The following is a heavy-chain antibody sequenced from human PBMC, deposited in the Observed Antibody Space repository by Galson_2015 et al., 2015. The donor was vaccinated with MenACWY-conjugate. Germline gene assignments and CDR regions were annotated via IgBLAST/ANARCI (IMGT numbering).Heavy chain of an antibody. CDR2: INTNTGNP. V-gene: IGHV7-4-1*02. D-gene: IGHD6-19*01. J-gene: IGHJ3*02. CDR3: ARVLPDHFSGWHAPGGDAFDI. CDR1: GYTFTSYA. Sequence: SVKVSCKASGYTFTSYAMNWVRQAPGQGLEWMGWINTNTGNPTYAQGFTGRFVFSLDTSVSTAYLQISSLKAEDTAVYYCARVLPDHFSGWHAPGGDAFDIWGQGTMVTVSS.